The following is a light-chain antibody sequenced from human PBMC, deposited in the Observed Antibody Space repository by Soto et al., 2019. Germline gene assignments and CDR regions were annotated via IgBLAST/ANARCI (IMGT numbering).Light chain of an antibody. J-gene: IGKJ3*01. V-gene: IGKV3-15*01. Sequence: EIVMTQSPGTLSVSPGERATLSCRASQNIGSNLAWYQQKPGQAPRLLFYGPSTRATGIPARFSGGGSGTEFTLTISSLQSEEFGVYYCEHNNEWPPEVTCGPGTKVDL. CDR1: QNIGSN. CDR3: EHNNEWPPEVT. CDR2: GPS.